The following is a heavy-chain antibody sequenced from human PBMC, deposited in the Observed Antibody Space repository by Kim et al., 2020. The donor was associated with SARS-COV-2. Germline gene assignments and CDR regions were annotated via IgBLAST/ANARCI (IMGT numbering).Heavy chain of an antibody. Sequence: SETLSLTCAVYGGSFSGYYWSWIRQPPGKGLEWIGEINHSGSTNYNPSLKSRVTISVDTSKNQFSLKLSSVTAADTAVYYCARGFPPRPYYYGSGGGWFDPWGQGTLVTVSS. CDR3: ARGFPPRPYYYGSGGGWFDP. J-gene: IGHJ5*02. D-gene: IGHD3-10*01. V-gene: IGHV4-34*01. CDR1: GGSFSGYY. CDR2: INHSGST.